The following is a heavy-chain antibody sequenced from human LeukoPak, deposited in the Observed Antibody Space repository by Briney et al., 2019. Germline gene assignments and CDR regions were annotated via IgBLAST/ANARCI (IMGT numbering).Heavy chain of an antibody. J-gene: IGHJ4*02. D-gene: IGHD2-21*02. CDR1: GFTFGSYE. CDR3: ARARDYCGGDCSTAFDY. V-gene: IGHV3-48*03. Sequence: GGSLRLTCAASGFTFGSYEMNWVRQAPGKGLEWVSYISSSGSTIYYADSVKGRFTISRDNAKNSLYLQMNSLRAEDTAVYYCARARDYCGGDCSTAFDYWGQGTLVTVSS. CDR2: ISSSGSTI.